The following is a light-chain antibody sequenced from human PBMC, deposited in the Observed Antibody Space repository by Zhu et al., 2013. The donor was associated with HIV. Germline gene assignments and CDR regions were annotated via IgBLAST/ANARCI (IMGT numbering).Light chain of an antibody. J-gene: IGLJ1*01. CDR3: SSYAGNNNXV. CDR1: SSDGSYDY. V-gene: IGLV2-8*01. Sequence: QSALTQPPSASGSPGQSVTISCTGTSSDGSYDYVSWYQQHPGKAPTLMIYEGNKRPSGVPDRFSGSKSGHMASLTVSGLQAEDEADYYCSSYAGNNNXVFGSGTKVTVL. CDR2: EGN.